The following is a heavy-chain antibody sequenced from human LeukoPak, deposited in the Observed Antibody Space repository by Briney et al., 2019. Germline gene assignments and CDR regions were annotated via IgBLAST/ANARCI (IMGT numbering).Heavy chain of an antibody. CDR3: ARAGQWELRPDY. CDR1: GGSISGYS. V-gene: IGHV4-59*01. J-gene: IGHJ4*02. D-gene: IGHD1-26*01. Sequence: PSETLSLTCTVSGGSISGYSWTWIRQPPGKGLEWIGYIYYSGSTNYNPSLKSRVTISVDTSKNQFSLKLSSVTAADTAVYYCARAGQWELRPDYWGQGTLVTVSS. CDR2: IYYSGST.